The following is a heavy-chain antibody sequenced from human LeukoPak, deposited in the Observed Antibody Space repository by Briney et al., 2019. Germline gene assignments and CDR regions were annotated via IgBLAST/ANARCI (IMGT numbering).Heavy chain of an antibody. CDR2: IYYDAGA. CDR1: GASTTTTTHY. D-gene: IGHD3-10*01. CDR3: ARAGAYAFGY. V-gene: IGHV4-31*03. J-gene: IGHJ4*02. Sequence: SQTPSLTCTVSGASTTTTTHYWSWLRQHPGKGPEWIAYIYYDAGAYYNPSLASRVTISLDSSANQFSLRLSSVTAADTAVYYCARAGAYAFGYWGQGTLVTVSS.